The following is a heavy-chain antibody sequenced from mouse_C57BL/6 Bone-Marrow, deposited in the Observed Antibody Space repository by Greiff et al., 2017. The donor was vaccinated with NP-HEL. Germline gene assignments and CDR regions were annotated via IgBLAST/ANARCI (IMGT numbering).Heavy chain of an antibody. CDR3: ARDTTVPYYYAMDY. Sequence: VQVVESGAELARPGASVKLSCKASGYTFTSYGISWVKQRTGQGLEWIGEIYPRSGNTYYNEKFKGKATLTADKSSSTAYMELRSLTSEDSAVYFCARDTTVPYYYAMDYWGQGTSVTVSS. CDR1: GYTFTSYG. V-gene: IGHV1-81*01. J-gene: IGHJ4*01. CDR2: IYPRSGNT. D-gene: IGHD1-1*01.